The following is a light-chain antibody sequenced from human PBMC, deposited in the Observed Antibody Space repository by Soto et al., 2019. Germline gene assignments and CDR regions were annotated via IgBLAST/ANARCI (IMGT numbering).Light chain of an antibody. J-gene: IGKJ4*01. Sequence: DIQMTQSPSSVSASVGDRVTITCRASQGISTWLAWYQQKPGKAPNVLIYATTTLQTGVPSRFSGSGSGTEFTRTISSLQPEDFATYYCQQADSFPFTFGGGTKVEIK. CDR3: QQADSFPFT. V-gene: IGKV1D-12*01. CDR1: QGISTW. CDR2: ATT.